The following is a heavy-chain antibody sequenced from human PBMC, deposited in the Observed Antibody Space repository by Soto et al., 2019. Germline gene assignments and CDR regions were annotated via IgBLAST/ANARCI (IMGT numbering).Heavy chain of an antibody. CDR1: GGSISSYF. D-gene: IGHD6-13*01. V-gene: IGHV4-59*01. Sequence: QVQLQESGPGLLKPSETLSLTCTVSGGSISSYFYIWVRQPPGKGLECIGSGSYTGTTDYNPSLTSRVTISVDPSKTQFSPNLRSVTAADPAVYYCARDLAAVPRAFDSWCRGTLVTVTS. CDR2: GSYTGTT. J-gene: IGHJ4*02. CDR3: ARDLAAVPRAFDS.